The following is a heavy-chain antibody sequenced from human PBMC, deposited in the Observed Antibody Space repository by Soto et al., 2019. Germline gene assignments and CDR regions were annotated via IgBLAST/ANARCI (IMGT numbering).Heavy chain of an antibody. J-gene: IGHJ5*02. CDR3: ARDRICSGGSCFARWFDP. Sequence: SETLSLTCTVSGGSISSYYWSWIRQPPGKGLEWFVYIYYSGSTNYNPSLKSRVTISVDTSKYQFSLKLRSVTAADSAVHYCARDRICSGGSCFARWFDPRGQGTRVTVSS. V-gene: IGHV4-59*01. CDR2: IYYSGST. CDR1: GGSISSYY. D-gene: IGHD2-15*01.